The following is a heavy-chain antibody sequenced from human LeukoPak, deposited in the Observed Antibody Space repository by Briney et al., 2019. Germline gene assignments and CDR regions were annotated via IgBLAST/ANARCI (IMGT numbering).Heavy chain of an antibody. Sequence: ASVKVSCKASGYTFTSYAMNWVRQAPGQGLEWMGWINTNTGNPTYAQGFTGRFVFSLDTSVSTAYLQISSLKAEDTAVYYCAREITAKPKYPGGYWGQGTLVTVSS. D-gene: IGHD3-16*01. CDR3: AREITAKPKYPGGY. V-gene: IGHV7-4-1*02. CDR2: INTNTGNP. CDR1: GYTFTSYA. J-gene: IGHJ4*02.